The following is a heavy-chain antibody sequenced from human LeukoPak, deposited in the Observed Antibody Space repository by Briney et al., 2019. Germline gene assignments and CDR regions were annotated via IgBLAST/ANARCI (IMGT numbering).Heavy chain of an antibody. CDR3: ARDPGGSGGKVFQH. D-gene: IGHD3-10*01. V-gene: IGHV3-21*01. CDR1: GFTFSSYN. CDR2: ISRSSDYI. Sequence: GGSLRLSCAASGFTFSSYNMNWVRQAPGKGLEWVSSISRSSDYIYYADSVKGRFTISRDNAKNSLYLQMNSLRAEDTAVYYCARDPGGSGGKVFQHWGQGTLVTVSS. J-gene: IGHJ1*01.